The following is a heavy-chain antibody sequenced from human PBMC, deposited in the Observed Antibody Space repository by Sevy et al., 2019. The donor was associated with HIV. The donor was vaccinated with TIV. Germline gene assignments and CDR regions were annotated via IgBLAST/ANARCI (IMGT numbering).Heavy chain of an antibody. J-gene: IGHJ4*02. Sequence: GGSLRLSCTASGFSFSSYAMSWVRQAPGKGLEWVSTIIGSGVRTYSADSVKGRFTISRDNSKNTLYLQMTSVRAEDTAVYYCEAIATAGRDYWGQGTLVTVSS. CDR3: EAIATAGRDY. D-gene: IGHD6-13*01. CDR2: IIGSGVRT. V-gene: IGHV3-23*01. CDR1: GFSFSSYA.